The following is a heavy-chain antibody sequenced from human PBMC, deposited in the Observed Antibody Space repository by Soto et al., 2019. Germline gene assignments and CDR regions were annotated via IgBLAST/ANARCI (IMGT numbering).Heavy chain of an antibody. J-gene: IGHJ4*02. CDR2: IYYTGSN. CDR1: GASISSGNYY. D-gene: IGHD3-10*01. V-gene: IGHV4-31*03. Sequence: QVQLQESGPGLVKPSQTLSLTCSVSGASISSGNYYWSWIRQHPGKGLEWIGYIYYTGSNYYNPSLRSRITISEDMSKNHFSLRLSSVTAADTAVYYCARGREEAGGPFDYWGQGTLVTVSS. CDR3: ARGREEAGGPFDY.